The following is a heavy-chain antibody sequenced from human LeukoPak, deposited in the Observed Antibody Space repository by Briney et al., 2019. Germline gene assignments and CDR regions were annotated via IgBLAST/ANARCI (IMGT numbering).Heavy chain of an antibody. Sequence: GGSLRLTCAASGFTFDDYAMQWVRQAPGKGLEWVSGISWNSGSIDYADSVKGRFTISRDNAKNSLYLQMNSLRAEDMALYYCAKAGGGYTSSSIDYWGQGTLVTVSS. CDR1: GFTFDDYA. CDR3: AKAGGGYTSSSIDY. V-gene: IGHV3-9*03. D-gene: IGHD6-6*01. J-gene: IGHJ4*02. CDR2: ISWNSGSI.